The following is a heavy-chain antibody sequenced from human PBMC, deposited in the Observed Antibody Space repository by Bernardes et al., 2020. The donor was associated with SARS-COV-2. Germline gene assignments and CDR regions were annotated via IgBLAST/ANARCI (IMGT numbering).Heavy chain of an antibody. Sequence: ASVKVSCKASGYMFKMYGISWVRRAPGQGLEWVGWISAYNGKTNFAQKLHGRVTLTTDTSTSTAHMELRGLNSDDTAVYYCAKDYSVIGQAVYYYGLDVWGQGTTVTVSS. J-gene: IGHJ6*02. D-gene: IGHD4-4*01. V-gene: IGHV1-18*04. CDR2: ISAYNGKT. CDR1: GYMFKMYG. CDR3: AKDYSVIGQAVYYYGLDV.